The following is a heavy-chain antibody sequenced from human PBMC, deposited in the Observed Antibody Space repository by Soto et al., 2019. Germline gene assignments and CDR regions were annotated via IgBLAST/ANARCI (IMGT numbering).Heavy chain of an antibody. D-gene: IGHD3-10*01. CDR1: GGSISSYY. V-gene: IGHV4-59*12. CDR2: IYYSGST. CDR3: ARGLSSRVTRLDY. J-gene: IGHJ4*02. Sequence: PSETLSLTCTVSGGSISSYYWSWIRQPPGKGLEWIGYIYYSGSTNYNPSLKSRVTISVDTSKSQFSLKLSSVTAADTAVYYCARGLSSRVTRLDYWGQGTLVTVSS.